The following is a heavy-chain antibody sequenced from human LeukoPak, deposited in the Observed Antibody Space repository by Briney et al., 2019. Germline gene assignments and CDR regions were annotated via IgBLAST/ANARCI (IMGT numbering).Heavy chain of an antibody. V-gene: IGHV3-30*18. D-gene: IGHD4-23*01. Sequence: GGSLRLSCAASEFTFSSYGMHWVRQAPGKGLEWVAVISYGGSNKYYADSVKGRFTISRDNFKNTLYLQMNSLRAEDTGVYYCAKGSWPLGGNPSGIWGQGTMVTVSS. CDR1: EFTFSSYG. CDR3: AKGSWPLGGNPSGI. CDR2: ISYGGSNK. J-gene: IGHJ3*02.